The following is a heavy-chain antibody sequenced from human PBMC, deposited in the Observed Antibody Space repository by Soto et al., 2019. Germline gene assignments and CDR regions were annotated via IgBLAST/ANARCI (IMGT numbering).Heavy chain of an antibody. Sequence: SETLSLTCSVSCGPLNNFYWNWIRQTAGKGLEWIGRIHASGNTNYNPSLKSRATLSVDTSKNQFSLKVRSVTAADTAVYYCARSSHKESWFDPWGQGTLVTVSS. CDR2: IHASGNT. J-gene: IGHJ5*02. V-gene: IGHV4-4*07. CDR3: ARSSHKESWFDP. D-gene: IGHD6-19*01. CDR1: CGPLNNFY.